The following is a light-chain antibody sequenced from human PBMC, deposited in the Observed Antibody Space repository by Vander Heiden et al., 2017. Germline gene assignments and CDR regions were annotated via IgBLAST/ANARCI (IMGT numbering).Light chain of an antibody. CDR1: VLARQN. CDR3: QSADSSGTYSVV. V-gene: IGLV3-25*03. J-gene: IGLJ2*01. Sequence: SSDLTHPPSVPVSPGQTAMTTCSGDVLARQNAYGYQQKPGQAPLLLIYSDTKRPSGIPERFSGSISGTIVTLTSSDGQAEDEADYYCQSADSSGTYSVVFGGGTQLTVL. CDR2: SDT.